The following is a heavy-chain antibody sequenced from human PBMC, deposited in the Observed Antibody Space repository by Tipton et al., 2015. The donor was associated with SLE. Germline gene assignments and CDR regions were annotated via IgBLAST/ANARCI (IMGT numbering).Heavy chain of an antibody. CDR2: ISWTGGST. J-gene: IGHJ4*02. CDR3: ARGYSGYEAGDY. D-gene: IGHD5-12*01. Sequence: SLRLSCAASGFTLEDYGMSWVRQAPGKGLEWVSGISWTGGSTGYADSVKGRFIISRDNAKNSLYLQMNSLRAEDTAVYYCARGYSGYEAGDYWGQGTLVTVSS. CDR1: GFTLEDYG. V-gene: IGHV3-20*04.